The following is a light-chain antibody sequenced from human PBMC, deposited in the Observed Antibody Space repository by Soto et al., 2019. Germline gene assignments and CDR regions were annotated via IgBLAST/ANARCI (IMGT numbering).Light chain of an antibody. V-gene: IGKV3-15*01. CDR3: QQYNNRSSLT. CDR1: HSINNN. CDR2: GAS. J-gene: IGKJ4*01. Sequence: EVVMTQSPATLSASLGERATLSCSASHSINNNLAWYPQKPGQAPRLLILGASTSATGIPARFSGSGSGTEFTLTITSLQSDDVALYYYQQYNNRSSLTFGGGTKVYTK.